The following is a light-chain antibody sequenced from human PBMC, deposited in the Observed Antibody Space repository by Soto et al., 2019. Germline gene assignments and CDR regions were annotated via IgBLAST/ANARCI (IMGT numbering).Light chain of an antibody. CDR3: CSYAGSPWV. CDR1: SSDVGVYNY. Sequence: QYALTQPRSVSGSPGQSVTISCTGTSSDVGVYNYVSWYQQHPGKAPKLMIYDVSIRPSGVPDRFSGSKSGNTASLTISGLQAEDEADYYCCSYAGSPWVFGVGTKLTVL. CDR2: DVS. J-gene: IGLJ3*02. V-gene: IGLV2-11*01.